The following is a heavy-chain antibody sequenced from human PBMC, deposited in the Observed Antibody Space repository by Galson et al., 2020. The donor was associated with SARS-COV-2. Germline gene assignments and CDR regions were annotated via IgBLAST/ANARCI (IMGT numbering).Heavy chain of an antibody. CDR3: TATSAY. CDR2: INIEGNST. CDR1: GFTLSSYR. D-gene: IGHD1-26*01. V-gene: IGHV3-74*01. J-gene: IGHJ4*02. Sequence: GESLKISCTASGFTLSSYRMHWVRQAPGKGPVWVSRINIEGNSTSYADSVKGRFTISRDNAKNTLYLQMNSLRAEDTAVYYCTATSAYWGQGTLVTVSS.